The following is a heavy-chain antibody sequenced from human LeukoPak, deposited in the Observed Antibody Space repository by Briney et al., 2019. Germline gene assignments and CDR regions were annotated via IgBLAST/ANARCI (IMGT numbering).Heavy chain of an antibody. Sequence: GGSLRLSCAASGFIFSSYGLHWVRQAPGKGLEWVSSISSSSSYIYYADSVKGRFTISRDNAKNSLYLQMNSLRAEDTAVYYCASGAELRYFDWFTKIGAFDIWGQETMVTVSS. J-gene: IGHJ3*02. D-gene: IGHD3-9*01. CDR3: ASGAELRYFDWFTKIGAFDI. CDR2: ISSSSSYI. CDR1: GFIFSSYG. V-gene: IGHV3-21*01.